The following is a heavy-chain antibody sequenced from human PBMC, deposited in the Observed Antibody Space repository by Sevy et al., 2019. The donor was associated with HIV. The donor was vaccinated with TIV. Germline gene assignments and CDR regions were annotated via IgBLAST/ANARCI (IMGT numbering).Heavy chain of an antibody. CDR2: ISDDSRYI. CDR3: ARDFTIFGVVSGIDY. V-gene: IGHV3-21*04. CDR1: GFNFRTYS. Sequence: GESLKISCAASGFNFRTYSMNWVRQAPGKGLEWLSSISDDSRYIYYSDSVKGRFTIPRANAKNLLFLQMNNLRVEDTAIYYCARDFTIFGVVSGIDYWGQGNLVTVSS. J-gene: IGHJ4*01. D-gene: IGHD3-3*01.